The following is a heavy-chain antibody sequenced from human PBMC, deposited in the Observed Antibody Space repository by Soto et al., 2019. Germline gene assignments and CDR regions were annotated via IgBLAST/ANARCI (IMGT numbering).Heavy chain of an antibody. CDR3: ARPGIDKSGYFSTHNYGMDL. D-gene: IGHD3-3*01. Sequence: QVRLVQSGAEVKAPGASVKVSCKAPGDTFTSYYMHWVRQAPGHGLEWMGVINPNGGSTRFAQKFQGRVTMTRDTSTSTVYMELRGLTSEDTAVYYCARPGIDKSGYFSTHNYGMDLWGPGTTVTVSS. J-gene: IGHJ6*02. V-gene: IGHV1-46*01. CDR1: GDTFTSYY. CDR2: INPNGGST.